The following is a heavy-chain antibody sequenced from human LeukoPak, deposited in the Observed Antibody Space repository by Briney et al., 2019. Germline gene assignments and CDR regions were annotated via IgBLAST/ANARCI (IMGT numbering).Heavy chain of an antibody. Sequence: GWSLRLSCAASGFTFSSYAMSWVRQAPGKGLEWVSAISFSGGSTYYADSVKGGFTLSRDNSKNTLYLQMNSLRVEDTAVYYCARQLGYCSGDSCYFDFWGQGTLVTVSS. V-gene: IGHV3-23*01. D-gene: IGHD2-15*01. CDR1: GFTFSSYA. CDR2: ISFSGGST. CDR3: ARQLGYCSGDSCYFDF. J-gene: IGHJ4*02.